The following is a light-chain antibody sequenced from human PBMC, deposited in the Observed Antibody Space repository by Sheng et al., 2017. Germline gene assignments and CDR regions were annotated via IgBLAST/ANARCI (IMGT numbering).Light chain of an antibody. V-gene: IGKV1-5*03. CDR3: QQYSFYPWT. J-gene: IGKJ1*01. Sequence: DIQMTQSPSTLSASVGERVTITCRASQSLSTWLAWYQQKVGKAPKLLIYRTSNLESGVPSRFSGSGSGTEFTLTISSLQPDDFATYYCQQYSFYPWTFGRGTKVEI. CDR2: RTS. CDR1: QSLSTW.